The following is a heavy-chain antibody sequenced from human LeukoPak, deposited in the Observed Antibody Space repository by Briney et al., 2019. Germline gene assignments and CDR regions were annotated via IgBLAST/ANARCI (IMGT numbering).Heavy chain of an antibody. Sequence: GRSLRLSCAASGFSFDTHGMHWVRQAPGKGLEWVAVIWYVGSKKYYADSVKGRFTISRDNSKKSLFLQMNSLRAEDTALYYCARDVFADSSGGSFDFWGQGTLVTVSS. J-gene: IGHJ4*02. V-gene: IGHV3-33*01. CDR1: GFSFDTHG. CDR2: IWYVGSKK. CDR3: ARDVFADSSGGSFDF. D-gene: IGHD3-16*01.